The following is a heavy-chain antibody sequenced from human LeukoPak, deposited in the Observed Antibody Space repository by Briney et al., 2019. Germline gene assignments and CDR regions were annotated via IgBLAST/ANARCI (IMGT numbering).Heavy chain of an antibody. Sequence: ASVKVSCKASGYTFTSYGISWVRQAPGQGLEWMGWISAYNGNTNYAQKLQGRVTMTTDTSTSTAYMELRSLRSDDTAVYYCARLGDYYDSSGYYYEGLLDYWGQGTLDTVSS. J-gene: IGHJ4*02. CDR1: GYTFTSYG. CDR3: ARLGDYYDSSGYYYEGLLDY. V-gene: IGHV1-18*01. CDR2: ISAYNGNT. D-gene: IGHD3-22*01.